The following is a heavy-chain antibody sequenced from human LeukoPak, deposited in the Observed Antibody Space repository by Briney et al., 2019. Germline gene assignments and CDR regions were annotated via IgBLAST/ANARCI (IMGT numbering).Heavy chain of an antibody. CDR2: IYNSGST. Sequence: SETLSLTCTVSGGSISRYYWTWIRQPPGKGLEWIGYIYNSGSTNYNPSLKSRVTISVDTSKDQFSLKLSSVTAADTAVYYCARHMTSVGPDYWGQGTLVTVSS. CDR3: ARHMTSVGPDY. D-gene: IGHD4-23*01. V-gene: IGHV4-59*01. J-gene: IGHJ4*02. CDR1: GGSISRYY.